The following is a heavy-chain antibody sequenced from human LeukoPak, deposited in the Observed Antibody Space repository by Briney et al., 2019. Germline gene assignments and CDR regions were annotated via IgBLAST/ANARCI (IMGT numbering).Heavy chain of an antibody. CDR1: GGSFSGYY. V-gene: IGHV4-34*01. CDR2: INHSGST. J-gene: IGHJ4*02. CDR3: ARSSAAALTDY. Sequence: SETLSLTCAVYGGSFSGYYWSWIRQPPGKGLEWIGEINHSGSTNYNPSLKSRVTISVDTSKNQFSLKLSSVTAADTAVYYCARSSAAALTDYWGQGTLVTVSS. D-gene: IGHD6-13*01.